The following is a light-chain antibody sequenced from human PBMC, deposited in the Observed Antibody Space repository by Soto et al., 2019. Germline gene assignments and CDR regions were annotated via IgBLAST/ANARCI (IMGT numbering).Light chain of an antibody. CDR2: GAS. V-gene: IGKV3-20*01. CDR1: QSVSSSY. Sequence: EIVLTQSPGTLSLSPGERATLSCRASQSVSSSYLAWYQQKPGQAPRLLIYGASSRATGIPDRFSGSGSGTDFTLTISRLEPEDFAVYYCQQYGGQTFGQGTKVDIK. J-gene: IGKJ1*01. CDR3: QQYGGQT.